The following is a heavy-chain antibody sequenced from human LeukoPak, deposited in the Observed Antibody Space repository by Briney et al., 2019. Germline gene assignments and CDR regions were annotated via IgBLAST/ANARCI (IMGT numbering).Heavy chain of an antibody. CDR2: INRGRST. V-gene: IGHV4-34*01. Sequence: SETLSLTCAVYSGSFSGYYWRWIRQPPGKGLEWIGEINRGRSTNYNPSLKSRVTISVDTSKNQFYLKLTSVSAADTAVYYCARGYGSGSYYNYWGQGTLVTVSS. CDR3: ARGYGSGSYYNY. J-gene: IGHJ4*02. D-gene: IGHD3-10*01. CDR1: SGSFSGYY.